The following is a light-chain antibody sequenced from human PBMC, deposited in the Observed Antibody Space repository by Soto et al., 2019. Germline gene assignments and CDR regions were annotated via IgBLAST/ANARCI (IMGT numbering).Light chain of an antibody. J-gene: IGLJ2*01. CDR3: QVWDSGSAHVV. CDR1: DIGSKG. Sequence: SYELAQPPSVSVAPGKTASISCGGNDIGSKGVHGYKQKPGQAPVLVIYSDTDLPPVIPERFSGSNSANLATLTISRVEAGDEADYYCQVWDSGSAHVVFGGGTKLTVL. V-gene: IGLV3-21*01. CDR2: SDT.